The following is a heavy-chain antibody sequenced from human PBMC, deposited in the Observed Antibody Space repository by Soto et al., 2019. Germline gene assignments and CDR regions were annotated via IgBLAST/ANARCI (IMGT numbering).Heavy chain of an antibody. CDR2: IYWDDDK. V-gene: IGHV2-5*02. Sequence: QITLKESGPTLVKPTQTLTLTCTFSGFSLSTSGVGVGWIRQPPGKALEWLALIYWDDDKRYSPSLKSRLTITMDTSKNQVVLTMTNMDPVDTATYCCAHSSPGDVWSGYYPPAFGYWGQGTLVTVSS. CDR1: GFSLSTSGVG. D-gene: IGHD3-3*01. CDR3: AHSSPGDVWSGYYPPAFGY. J-gene: IGHJ4*02.